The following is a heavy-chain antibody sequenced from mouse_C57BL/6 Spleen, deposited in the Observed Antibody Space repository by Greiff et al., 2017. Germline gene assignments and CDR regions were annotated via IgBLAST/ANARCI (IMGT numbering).Heavy chain of an antibody. Sequence: EVKLMESGPGLVKPSQSLSLTCSVTGYSITSGYYWNWIRQFPGNKLEWMGYISYDGSNNYNPSLKNRISITRDTSKNQFFLKLNSVTTEDTATYYCASNYEDYYAMDYWGQGTSVTVSS. V-gene: IGHV3-6*01. D-gene: IGHD2-1*01. CDR1: GYSITSGYY. J-gene: IGHJ4*01. CDR3: ASNYEDYYAMDY. CDR2: ISYDGSN.